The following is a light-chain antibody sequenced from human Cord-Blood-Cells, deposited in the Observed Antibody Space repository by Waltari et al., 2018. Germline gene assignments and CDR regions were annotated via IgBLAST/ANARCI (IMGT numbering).Light chain of an antibody. J-gene: IGLJ3*02. CDR3: YSTDISGNHWV. Sequence: YELTQPPSVSVSPGQTARITCSGDALPKKYAYWYQQKSGQAPVLGIYEDSKRPSGIPEGVSGSSSGTMATLTISGAQVEDEADYYCYSTDISGNHWVFGGGIKLTVL. CDR1: ALPKKY. CDR2: EDS. V-gene: IGLV3-10*01.